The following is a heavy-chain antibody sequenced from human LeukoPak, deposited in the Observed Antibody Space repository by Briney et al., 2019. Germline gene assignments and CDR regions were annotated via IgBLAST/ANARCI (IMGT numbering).Heavy chain of an antibody. D-gene: IGHD1-1*01. CDR2: INPNSGGT. Sequence: ASVKVSCKASGFNFIAYYMHWVRQAPGQGLEWMGWINPNSGGTNYTQKFQGRVTMTRDTSITTAYMELSRLRSDDTAVYYCATLDPRGYTTFDYWGQGTLVTVSS. J-gene: IGHJ4*02. V-gene: IGHV1-2*02. CDR3: ATLDPRGYTTFDY. CDR1: GFNFIAYY.